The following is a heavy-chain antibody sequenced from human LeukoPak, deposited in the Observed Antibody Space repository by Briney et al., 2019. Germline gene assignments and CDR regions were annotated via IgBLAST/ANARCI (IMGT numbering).Heavy chain of an antibody. Sequence: GGSLRLSCAASGFTFSSYGMHWVRQAPGKGLEWVAVISYDGSNKYYADSVKGRFTISRDNSKNTLYLQMNSLRAEDTAVYYCASGNSSSKYYYHGMDVWGQGTTVTVSS. CDR3: ASGNSSSKYYYHGMDV. J-gene: IGHJ6*02. D-gene: IGHD6-6*01. CDR2: ISYDGSNK. V-gene: IGHV3-30*03. CDR1: GFTFSSYG.